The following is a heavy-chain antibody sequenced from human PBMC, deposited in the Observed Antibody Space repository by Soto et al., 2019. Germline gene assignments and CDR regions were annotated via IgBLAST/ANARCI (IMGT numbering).Heavy chain of an antibody. CDR2: INHSGST. CDR1: GGSISSGGYS. V-gene: IGHV4-30-2*01. CDR3: ARGFPRVPSYYYYYYGMDV. J-gene: IGHJ6*02. Sequence: LSLTCAVSGGSISSGGYSWSWIRQPPGKGLEWIGEINHSGSTNYNPSLKSRVTISVDTSKNQFSLKLSSVTAADTAVYYCARGFPRVPSYYYYYYGMDVWGQGTTVTVSS. D-gene: IGHD1-1*01.